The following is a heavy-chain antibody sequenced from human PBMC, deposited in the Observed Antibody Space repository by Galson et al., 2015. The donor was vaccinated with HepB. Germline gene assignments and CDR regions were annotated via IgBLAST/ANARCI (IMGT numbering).Heavy chain of an antibody. CDR3: ARDDTAMVTVLDY. D-gene: IGHD5-18*01. J-gene: IGHJ4*02. Sequence: SLRLSCAASGFTFSSYGMHWVRQAPGKGLEWVAVIWYDGSNKYYADSVKGRFTISRDNSKNTLYLQMNSLRAEDTAVYYCARDDTAMVTVLDYWGQGTLVTVSS. V-gene: IGHV3-33*01. CDR1: GFTFSSYG. CDR2: IWYDGSNK.